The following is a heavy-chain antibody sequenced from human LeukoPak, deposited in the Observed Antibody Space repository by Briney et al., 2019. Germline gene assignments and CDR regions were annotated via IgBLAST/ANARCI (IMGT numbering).Heavy chain of an antibody. V-gene: IGHV3-64*01. CDR3: ARGRGSGYYYNQYYFDY. CDR1: GFTFSSYA. J-gene: IGHJ4*02. CDR2: ISSNGGSA. Sequence: GGSLRLSCAASGFTFSSYAMHWVRQAPGKGLEYVSAISSNGGSAYYANSVKGRFTISRDNSKNTLYLQMGSLRAEDMAVYYCARGRGSGYYYNQYYFDYWGQGTLVTVSS. D-gene: IGHD3-22*01.